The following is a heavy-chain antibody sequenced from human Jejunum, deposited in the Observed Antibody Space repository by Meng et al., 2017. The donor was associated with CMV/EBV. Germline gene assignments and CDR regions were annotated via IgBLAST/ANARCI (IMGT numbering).Heavy chain of an antibody. V-gene: IGHV3-23*03. J-gene: IGHJ4*02. CDR2: TYGGGVTT. CDR3: AKGDSSGTSYSDY. Sequence: SGFTFNTYTMNWVRQAPGKGLEWVSITYGGGVTTYSADFVKGRFTISRDNSMNTVFLQMNSLRTDDTAVYYCAKGDSSGTSYSDYWGQGTLVTVSS. CDR1: GFTFNTYT. D-gene: IGHD3-22*01.